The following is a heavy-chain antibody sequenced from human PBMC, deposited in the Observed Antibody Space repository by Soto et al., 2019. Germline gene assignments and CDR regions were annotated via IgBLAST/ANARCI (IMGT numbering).Heavy chain of an antibody. J-gene: IGHJ4*02. CDR1: GGLFSSYP. CDR2: IIPVFQTA. CDR3: ARGRSGYTWFNEF. Sequence: QEQLVQSGAEVKKPGSSVKVSCKASGGLFSSYPISWVRQVPGQGLEWMGGIIPVFQTAYYTQGFQGRVTITADESTNTAYMELSSLRSEDTAMYYCARGRSGYTWFNEFWGQGTLVTVSS. V-gene: IGHV1-69*01. D-gene: IGHD3-22*01.